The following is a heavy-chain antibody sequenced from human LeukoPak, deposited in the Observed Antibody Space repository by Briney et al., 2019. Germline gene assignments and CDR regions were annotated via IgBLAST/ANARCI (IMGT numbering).Heavy chain of an antibody. V-gene: IGHV3-7*01. Sequence: GGSLRLSCAASGFTFSDYYVSWIRQAPGKGLECLANIKEDGSETYYADSVKGRFTISRDNPKNLLFLQINSLRVEDTAVYYCARETPRRGETRDGYRWGQGTLVTVSS. CDR3: ARETPRRGETRDGYR. D-gene: IGHD5-24*01. CDR1: GFTFSDYY. CDR2: IKEDGSET. J-gene: IGHJ4*02.